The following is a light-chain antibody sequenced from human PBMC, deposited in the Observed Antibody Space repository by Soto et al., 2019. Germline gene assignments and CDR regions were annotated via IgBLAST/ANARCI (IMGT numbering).Light chain of an antibody. Sequence: DIQMTQSPSSLSASVGDKVTITCRASQAISDYLAWYQQKPGKVPKLLIYAASTLRSGVPSRFSGSRSGTDFTLTISSLQPEDVANYYCQNCNSVPITFGQGTRLEIK. CDR3: QNCNSVPIT. CDR2: AAS. J-gene: IGKJ5*01. V-gene: IGKV1-27*01. CDR1: QAISDY.